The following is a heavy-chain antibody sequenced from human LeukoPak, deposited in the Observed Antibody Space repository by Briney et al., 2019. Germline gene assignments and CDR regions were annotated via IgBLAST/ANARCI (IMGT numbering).Heavy chain of an antibody. J-gene: IGHJ4*02. CDR3: ARRGITGTIGYVDY. CDR2: IYYSGST. D-gene: IGHD1-20*01. CDR1: GGSISSSSYY. V-gene: IGHV4-39*01. Sequence: SETLSLTCTVSGGSISSSSYYWGWLRQPPGTGLEWVGSIYYSGSTYDNPSLKSRVTISVDTSKNQFSLKLSSVTAADTAVYYCARRGITGTIGYVDYWGQGTLVTVSS.